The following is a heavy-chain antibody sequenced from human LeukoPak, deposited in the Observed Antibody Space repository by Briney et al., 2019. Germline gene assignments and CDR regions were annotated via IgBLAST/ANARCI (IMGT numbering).Heavy chain of an antibody. J-gene: IGHJ4*02. Sequence: GSLRLSCAASGFTFSSYSMNWVRQAPGKGLEWVSYISSSSSTIYYADSVKGRFTISRDNAKNSLYLQMNSLRAEDTAVYYCAKAHYGGNPGVYFDYWGQGTLVTVSS. CDR2: ISSSSSTI. CDR1: GFTFSSYS. D-gene: IGHD4-23*01. CDR3: AKAHYGGNPGVYFDY. V-gene: IGHV3-48*01.